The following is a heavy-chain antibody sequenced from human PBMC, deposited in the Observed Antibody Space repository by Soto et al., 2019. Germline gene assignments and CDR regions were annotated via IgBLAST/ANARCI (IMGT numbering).Heavy chain of an antibody. J-gene: IGHJ1*01. V-gene: IGHV1-3*01. Sequence: ASVKVSCKASGYTFSSYAMHWVRQAPGQRLEWMGWIHAGNGNTKYSQKFQGRVTITRDTSASTAYMELSSLRSEDTAVYYCARASPNVRGSDPPEYFQYWGQGTLVTVSS. CDR1: GYTFSSYA. CDR3: ARASPNVRGSDPPEYFQY. D-gene: IGHD2-21*02. CDR2: IHAGNGNT.